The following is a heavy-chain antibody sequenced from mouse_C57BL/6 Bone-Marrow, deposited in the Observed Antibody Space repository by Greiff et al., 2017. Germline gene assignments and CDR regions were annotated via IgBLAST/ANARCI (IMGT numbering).Heavy chain of an antibody. Sequence: EVQLQQPVAELVRPGASVKLSCKASGYNIKSTCMHWVKQRPEQGLEWIGRIDPANGNTKYAQKFQGKATITADKSSNTAYLQLSGLTSEDSAIYYCARDSSGSDYWGQGTTLTVSS. J-gene: IGHJ2*01. D-gene: IGHD3-2*02. CDR3: ARDSSGSDY. CDR1: GYNIKSTC. CDR2: IDPANGNT. V-gene: IGHV14-3*01.